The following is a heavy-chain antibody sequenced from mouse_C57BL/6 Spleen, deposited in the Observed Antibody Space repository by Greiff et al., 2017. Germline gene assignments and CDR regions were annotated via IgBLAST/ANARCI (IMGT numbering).Heavy chain of an antibody. J-gene: IGHJ2*01. V-gene: IGHV5-4*01. CDR1: GFTFSSYA. D-gene: IGHD1-1*01. CDR3: ARADSYGSSYYFDY. Sequence: EVQLVESGGGLVKPGGSLKLSCAASGFTFSSYAMSWVRQTPEKRLEWVATISDGGSYTYYPDNVKGRFTISRDNAKNNLYLQMSHLKSEDTAMFYCARADSYGSSYYFDYWGQGTTLTVSS. CDR2: ISDGGSYT.